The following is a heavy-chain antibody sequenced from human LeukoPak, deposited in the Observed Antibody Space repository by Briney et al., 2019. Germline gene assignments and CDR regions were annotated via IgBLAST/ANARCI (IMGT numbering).Heavy chain of an antibody. D-gene: IGHD6-13*01. V-gene: IGHV3-11*03. J-gene: IGHJ4*02. Sequence: GGSLRLSRVVSGIPFSDYYMNWIRQAPGKGLEWISYISSSSSYTDYADSVKGRFTISRDNAKSALYLQMNSLRLEDTAVYYCAAGTAADFWDQGTLVTVSS. CDR2: ISSSSSYT. CDR3: AAGTAADF. CDR1: GIPFSDYY.